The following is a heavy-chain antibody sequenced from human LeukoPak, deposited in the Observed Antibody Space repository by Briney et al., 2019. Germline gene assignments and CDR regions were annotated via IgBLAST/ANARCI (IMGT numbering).Heavy chain of an antibody. CDR2: IIPMFGTA. CDR3: ARIQPRVVLNDDGFDI. Sequence: ASVKVSCKAPGGTVSSYAVSWVRQAPGQGLEWTGGIIPMFGTAHYAQKFQGRVTITADKFTSTAYMELSSLRFEDTAVYYCARIQPRVVLNDDGFDIWGQGTMVTVSS. CDR1: GGTVSSYA. D-gene: IGHD3-3*01. J-gene: IGHJ3*02. V-gene: IGHV1-69*06.